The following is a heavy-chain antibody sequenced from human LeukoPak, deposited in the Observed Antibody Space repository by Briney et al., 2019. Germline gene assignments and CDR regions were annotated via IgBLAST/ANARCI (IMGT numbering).Heavy chain of an antibody. CDR3: AKGRGYCTGGSCYSDY. V-gene: IGHV3-23*01. CDR2: ISGSDGST. CDR1: GFTFSDYG. J-gene: IGHJ4*02. D-gene: IGHD2-15*01. Sequence: GGSLRLSCAGSGFTFSDYGMSWVRQAPGKGLEWVSTISGSDGSTYYADSVKGRFTISRDNSKNTLYLQMNSLRVEDTAIYYCAKGRGYCTGGSCYSDYWGQGTLVTVSS.